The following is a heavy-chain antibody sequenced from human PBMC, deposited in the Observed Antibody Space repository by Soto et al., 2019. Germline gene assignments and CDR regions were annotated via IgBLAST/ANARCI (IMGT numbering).Heavy chain of an antibody. CDR3: ARVALDTAMAPNDY. CDR1: GGSISSYY. Sequence: SETLSLTCTVSGGSISSYYWSWIRQPPGKGLEWIGYIYYSGSTNYNPSLKSRVTISVDTSKNQFSLKLSSVTAADTAVYYCARVALDTAMAPNDYWGQGTLVTVSS. D-gene: IGHD5-18*01. V-gene: IGHV4-59*01. CDR2: IYYSGST. J-gene: IGHJ4*02.